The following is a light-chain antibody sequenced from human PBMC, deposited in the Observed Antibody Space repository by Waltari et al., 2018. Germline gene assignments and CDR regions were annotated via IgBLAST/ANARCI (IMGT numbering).Light chain of an antibody. CDR3: QQYYRTPLT. V-gene: IGKV4-1*01. J-gene: IGKJ4*01. CDR1: QSVVYSTYNKNY. CDR2: WAS. Sequence: DIVMTQSPDSLAVSLGERATINCKSSQSVVYSTYNKNYLDWYQHTPGQPPKLLTYWASTPSSGLASRFSGSASAADFTLTSSMLHADDVTDYYCQQYYRTPLTFGGGTKVEIK.